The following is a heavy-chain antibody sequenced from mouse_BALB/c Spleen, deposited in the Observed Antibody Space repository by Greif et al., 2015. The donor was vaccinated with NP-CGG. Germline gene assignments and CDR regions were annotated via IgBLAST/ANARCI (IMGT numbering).Heavy chain of an antibody. D-gene: IGHD2-1*01. V-gene: IGHV1-69*02. J-gene: IGHJ2*01. CDR1: GYTFTSYW. CDR2: IDPSDSET. Sequence: QVQLQQSGAELAKPGAPVKLSCKASGYTFTSYWMNWVKQRPGRGLEWIGRIDPSDSETHYNQKFKDKATLTVDKSSSTAYIQLSSLTSEDSAVYYCASGGNYDYFDYWGQGTTLTVSS. CDR3: ASGGNYDYFDY.